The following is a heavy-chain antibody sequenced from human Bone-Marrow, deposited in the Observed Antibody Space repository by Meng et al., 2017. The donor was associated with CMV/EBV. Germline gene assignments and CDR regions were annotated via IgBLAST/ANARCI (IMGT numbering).Heavy chain of an antibody. V-gene: IGHV1-69*10. Sequence: SVKVSCKASGGTFSSYAISWVRQAPGQGLEWMGGIIPILGIANYAQKFQGRVTITADKSTSTAYMELSSLRSEDTAVYYCARGPGITMVRGVIIPPLDYYYGMDVWGQGTTVTVSS. CDR2: IIPILGIA. CDR1: GGTFSSYA. D-gene: IGHD3-10*01. CDR3: ARGPGITMVRGVIIPPLDYYYGMDV. J-gene: IGHJ6*02.